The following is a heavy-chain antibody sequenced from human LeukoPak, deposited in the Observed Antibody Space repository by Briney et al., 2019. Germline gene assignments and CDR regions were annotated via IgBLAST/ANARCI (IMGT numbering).Heavy chain of an antibody. Sequence: PGGSLRLSCAASGFTFSSYAMHWVRQAPGKGLEGGAVISYDGSNKYYADSVKGRFTISRDNSKNMLHLQMNSLRAEDTAVYYCAKVYCSSTSCYDYYYYYMDVWGKGTTVTVSS. J-gene: IGHJ6*03. CDR3: AKVYCSSTSCYDYYYYYMDV. CDR2: ISYDGSNK. CDR1: GFTFSSYA. V-gene: IGHV3-30-3*01. D-gene: IGHD2-2*01.